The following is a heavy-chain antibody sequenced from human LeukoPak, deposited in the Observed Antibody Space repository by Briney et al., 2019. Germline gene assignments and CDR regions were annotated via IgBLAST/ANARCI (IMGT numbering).Heavy chain of an antibody. V-gene: IGHV1-69*05. CDR2: IIPIFGTA. CDR1: GYTFTSYG. J-gene: IGHJ3*02. D-gene: IGHD3-3*01. CDR3: ARARTQRDYDFWSGYWLSNAFDI. Sequence: SVKVSCKASGYTFTSYGISWVRQAPGQGLEWMGGIIPIFGTANYAQKFQGRVTITTDESTSTAYMELSSLRSEDTAVCYCARARTQRDYDFWSGYWLSNAFDIWGQGTMVTVSS.